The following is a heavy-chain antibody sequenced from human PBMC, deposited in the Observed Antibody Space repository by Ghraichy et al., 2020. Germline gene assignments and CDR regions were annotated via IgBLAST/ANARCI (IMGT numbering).Heavy chain of an antibody. Sequence: SGPTLVKPTQTLTLTCTFSGFSLNTSGVGVGWIRQPPGKALECLALIYWDDDNRYSPSLKSRLTITKDTSKNQVVLTMTNMDPVDTATYYCAHRMGGGYSYGLDAFDIWGQGTMVTVSS. J-gene: IGHJ3*02. CDR2: IYWDDDN. D-gene: IGHD5-18*01. CDR3: AHRMGGGYSYGLDAFDI. V-gene: IGHV2-5*02. CDR1: GFSLNTSGVG.